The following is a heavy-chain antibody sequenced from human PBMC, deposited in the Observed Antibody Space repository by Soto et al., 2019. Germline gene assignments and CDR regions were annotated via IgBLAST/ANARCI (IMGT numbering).Heavy chain of an antibody. Sequence: QITVKESGPTLVKPTQTLTLTCTFPGFSLSSIGEGVGWIRQPPGKALEWLALIYWDDDKRYSASLKSRLPITKDTSKNQVVLTMTEKDPVYTATYYCVQSRCGGDGLQSYSSHGCYGLDVWGQGTTVTVSS. CDR3: VQSRCGGDGLQSYSSHGCYGLDV. V-gene: IGHV2-5*02. CDR2: IYWDDDK. D-gene: IGHD2-21*02. CDR1: GFSLSSIGEG. J-gene: IGHJ6*02.